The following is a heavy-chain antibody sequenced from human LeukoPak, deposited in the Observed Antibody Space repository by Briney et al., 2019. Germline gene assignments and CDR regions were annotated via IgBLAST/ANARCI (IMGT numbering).Heavy chain of an antibody. CDR2: MNPNSGNT. CDR3: ARGSSVLRFLEWLFYFDY. D-gene: IGHD3-3*01. CDR1: GYTFTSYD. J-gene: IGHJ4*02. Sequence: ASVKVSCKASGYTFTSYDINWVRQAPGQGLEWMGWMNPNSGNTGYAQKFQGRVTMTRNTSISTAYMELSSLRSEDTAVYYCARGSSVLRFLEWLFYFDYWGQGTLVTVSS. V-gene: IGHV1-8*01.